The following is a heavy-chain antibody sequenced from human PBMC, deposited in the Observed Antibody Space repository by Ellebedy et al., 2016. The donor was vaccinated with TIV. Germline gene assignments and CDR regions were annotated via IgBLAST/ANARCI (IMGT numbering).Heavy chain of an antibody. CDR1: GYTFTSYG. Sequence: AASVKVSCKASGYTFTSYGISWVRQAPGQGLEWMGWISAYNGNTNYAQKLQGRVTMTTDTSTSTAYMELRSLRSDDTAVYYCAKSSHSSGWYGWFDPWGQGTLVTVSS. D-gene: IGHD6-19*01. V-gene: IGHV1-18*04. CDR3: AKSSHSSGWYGWFDP. CDR2: ISAYNGNT. J-gene: IGHJ5*02.